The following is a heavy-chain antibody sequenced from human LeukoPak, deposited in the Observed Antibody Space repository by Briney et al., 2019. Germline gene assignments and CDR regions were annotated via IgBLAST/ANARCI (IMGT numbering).Heavy chain of an antibody. CDR3: ARGDSVVGLGY. J-gene: IGHJ4*02. Sequence: SETLSLTCTVSGGSISSYYWSWIRQPPGKGLDWIGYIYYSGTTNYNPSLKSRVTISVDTSKNQFSLKLSSVTAADTAVYYCARGDSVVGLGYWGQGTLVTVSS. CDR1: GGSISSYY. D-gene: IGHD2-15*01. V-gene: IGHV4-59*12. CDR2: IYYSGTT.